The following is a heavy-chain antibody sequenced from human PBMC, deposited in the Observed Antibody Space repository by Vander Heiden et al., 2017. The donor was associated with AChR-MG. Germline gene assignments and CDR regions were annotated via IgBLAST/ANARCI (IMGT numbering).Heavy chain of an antibody. J-gene: IGHJ4*02. V-gene: IGHV3-23*01. CDR1: GFTFSSYA. D-gene: IGHD5-18*01. Sequence: EVQLLESGGGLVQPGGSLRLSCAASGFTFSSYAMSGVRQAPGKGLEWVSAISGSGGSTYYADSVKGRFTISRDNSKNTLYLQMNSLRAEDTAVYYCAKDSLRRMTWLQQPNPSGDYWGQGTLVTVSS. CDR3: AKDSLRRMTWLQQPNPSGDY. CDR2: ISGSGGST.